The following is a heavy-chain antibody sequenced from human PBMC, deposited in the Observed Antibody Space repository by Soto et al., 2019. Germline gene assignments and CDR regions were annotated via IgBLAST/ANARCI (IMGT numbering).Heavy chain of an antibody. CDR3: ARRVVVVVAAKSNWFDP. Sequence: QVQLQQWGAGLLKPSETLSLTCAVYGGSFSGYYWSWIRQPPGKGLEWIGEINHSGSTNYNPSLKSRVTISVDTSTNQFSLKLSSVTAADTAVYYCARRVVVVVAAKSNWFDPWGQGTLVTVSS. CDR2: INHSGST. V-gene: IGHV4-34*01. CDR1: GGSFSGYY. J-gene: IGHJ5*02. D-gene: IGHD2-15*01.